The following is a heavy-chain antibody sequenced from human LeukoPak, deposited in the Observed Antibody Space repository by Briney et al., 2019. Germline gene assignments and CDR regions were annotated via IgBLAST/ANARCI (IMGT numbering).Heavy chain of an antibody. V-gene: IGHV3-33*08. CDR3: ARSKQWLGHLFHFDY. Sequence: GRSLRLSCAASGFTFSSYGMHWVRQAPGKGLEWVAVIWYGGSNKYYADSVKGRFTISRDNSKNTLYLQMNSLRAEDTAVYYCARSKQWLGHLFHFDYWGQGTLVTVSS. J-gene: IGHJ4*02. D-gene: IGHD6-19*01. CDR2: IWYGGSNK. CDR1: GFTFSSYG.